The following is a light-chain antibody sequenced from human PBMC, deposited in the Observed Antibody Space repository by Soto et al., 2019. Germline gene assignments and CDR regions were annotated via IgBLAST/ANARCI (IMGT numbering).Light chain of an antibody. V-gene: IGLV1-40*01. CDR3: QSYDSSLSGYYV. Sequence: QSVLTQPPSVSGAPGQRVTISCTGSSSNIGAGYDVHWYQQLPGTAPKLLIYGNSNRPSGVPDRFSGSKSGTSASLAITGLQAEDEADYSCQSYDSSLSGYYVFGTGTKLTVI. CDR1: SSNIGAGYD. CDR2: GNS. J-gene: IGLJ1*01.